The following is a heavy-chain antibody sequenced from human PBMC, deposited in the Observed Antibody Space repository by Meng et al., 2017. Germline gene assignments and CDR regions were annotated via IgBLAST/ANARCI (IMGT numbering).Heavy chain of an antibody. CDR3: ARGRYYDILTGPEYFQH. J-gene: IGHJ1*01. Sequence: GGSLRLSCAASGFTFSSYWMSWVRQAPGKGLEWVANIKQDGSEKYYVDSVKGRFTISRDNAKNSLYLQMNSLRAEDTAVYYCARGRYYDILTGPEYFQHWGQGTLVTVSS. CDR1: GFTFSSYW. V-gene: IGHV3-7*01. CDR2: IKQDGSEK. D-gene: IGHD3-9*01.